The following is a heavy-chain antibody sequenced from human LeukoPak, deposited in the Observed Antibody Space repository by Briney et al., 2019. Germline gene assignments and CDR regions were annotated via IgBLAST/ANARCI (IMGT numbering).Heavy chain of an antibody. V-gene: IGHV1-2*02. CDR3: ARRRVYCSSTSCPFDP. Sequence: ASVKVSCKASGYTFTGYYMHWVRQAPGQGLEWMGWINSNSGGTNYAQKFQGRVTITADESTSTAYMELSSLRSEDTAVYYCARRRVYCSSTSCPFDPWGQGTLVTVSS. J-gene: IGHJ5*02. CDR2: INSNSGGT. D-gene: IGHD2-2*01. CDR1: GYTFTGYY.